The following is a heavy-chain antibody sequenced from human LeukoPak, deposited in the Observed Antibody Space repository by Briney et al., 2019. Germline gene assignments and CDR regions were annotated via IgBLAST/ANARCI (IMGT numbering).Heavy chain of an antibody. D-gene: IGHD3-22*01. CDR1: GGSFSGYY. CDR3: AKEIGVAHFDY. Sequence: SETLSLTCAVYGGSFSGYYWSWIRQPPGKGLEWIGEINHSGSTNYNPSLKSRVTISVDTSKNQFSLKLSSVTAADTAVYYCAKEIGVAHFDYWGQGTLVTVSS. J-gene: IGHJ4*02. CDR2: INHSGST. V-gene: IGHV4-34*01.